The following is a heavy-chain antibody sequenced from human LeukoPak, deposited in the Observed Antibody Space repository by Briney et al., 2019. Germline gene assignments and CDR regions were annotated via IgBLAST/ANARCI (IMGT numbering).Heavy chain of an antibody. Sequence: GGSLRLSCAASGFTFSSYAMSWVRQAPGKGLEWVSAISGSGGSTYYADSVKGRFTISRDNSKNTLFLHMNTLRAEDTAIYYCAKDRTVGASYWYFDLWGRGTLVTVSS. CDR3: AKDRTVGASYWYFDL. J-gene: IGHJ2*01. CDR2: ISGSGGST. CDR1: GFTFSSYA. V-gene: IGHV3-23*01. D-gene: IGHD1-26*01.